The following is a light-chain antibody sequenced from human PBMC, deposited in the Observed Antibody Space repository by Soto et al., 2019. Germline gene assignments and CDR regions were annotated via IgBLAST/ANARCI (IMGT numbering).Light chain of an antibody. Sequence: EILMTQSPATRSVSPGERATLSCRASQSMSCNLAWYQQKPGQAPRLLIDGASTKATGITARFSGSGSGTDFTLHISSLQPEDFAVDYCQQYNLGPPITFGQGTLL. V-gene: IGKV3-15*01. J-gene: IGKJ5*01. CDR1: QSMSCN. CDR3: QQYNLGPPIT. CDR2: GAS.